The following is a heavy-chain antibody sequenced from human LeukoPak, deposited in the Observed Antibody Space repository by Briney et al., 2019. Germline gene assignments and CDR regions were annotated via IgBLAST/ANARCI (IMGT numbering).Heavy chain of an antibody. J-gene: IGHJ4*02. D-gene: IGHD6-13*01. CDR2: ISYDGSNE. CDR3: ARAGSSWYQDYFFVY. V-gene: IGHV3-30*04. CDR1: GVTFSSYA. Sequence: GGSLRLSCAASGVTFSSYAMHWVRQAPGKGLEWVGAISYDGSNEYYADSVKGRFTISRDNSKNTLYLQMNSLRAEDTAVYYCARAGSSWYQDYFFVYWGQGTLVTVSS.